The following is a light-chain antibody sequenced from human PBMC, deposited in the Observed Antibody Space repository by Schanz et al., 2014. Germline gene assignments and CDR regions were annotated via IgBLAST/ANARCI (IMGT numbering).Light chain of an antibody. Sequence: DIQMTQSPSTLSASVGDRVAITCRASQSVHIWLAWYQQKPGKAPKVLIYDASSLESGVPSRFSGSGSGTEFTLTISSLQPDDFATYYCQQYNSYWGFGQGTKVEIK. CDR3: QQYNSYWG. CDR2: DAS. CDR1: QSVHIW. J-gene: IGKJ1*01. V-gene: IGKV1-5*01.